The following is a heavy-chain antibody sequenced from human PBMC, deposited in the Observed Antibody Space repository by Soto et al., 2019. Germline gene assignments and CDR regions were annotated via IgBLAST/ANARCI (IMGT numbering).Heavy chain of an antibody. CDR1: GGTFSSYA. J-gene: IGHJ5*02. Sequence: QVQLVQSGAEVKKPGSSVRVSCKAAGGTFSSYAFSWVRQAPGQGLEWMGGIIPVFGTTTYAQKFQGRVTLTADKSTSTAFLDLSGLRSDDTAVYYCARAWGSTLTTGWFDPWGQGTLVTVSS. CDR2: IIPVFGTT. V-gene: IGHV1-69*06. CDR3: ARAWGSTLTTGWFDP. D-gene: IGHD4-17*01.